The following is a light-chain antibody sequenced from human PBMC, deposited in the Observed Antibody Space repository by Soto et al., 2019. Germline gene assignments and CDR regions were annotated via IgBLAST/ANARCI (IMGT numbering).Light chain of an antibody. CDR3: QQNSSTPYT. CDR1: QNIRNY. CDR2: AAY. Sequence: DIPMTQSPSALSASVGDRVTITCRASQNIRNYLNWYQQTPGKAPKLLIYAAYILQIGVPSRFSGSGSGTDFTLTTTSLQPDDSGTDYCQQNSSTPYTFGQGTKLEIK. V-gene: IGKV1-39*01. J-gene: IGKJ2*01.